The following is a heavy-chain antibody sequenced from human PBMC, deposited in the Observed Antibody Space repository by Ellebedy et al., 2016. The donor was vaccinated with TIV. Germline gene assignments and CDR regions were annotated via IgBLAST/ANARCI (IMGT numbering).Heavy chain of an antibody. CDR1: GFTFSSYA. Sequence: GGSLRLSCSVSGFTFSSYAMHWVRQAPGKGLQYVSAISNNGVTTDYADSVEGRFTISRDNSKNTLYLQMSSLRPEDTAVYYCVEPWHSSSWYSNWFDPWGQGTLVTVSS. CDR3: VEPWHSSSWYSNWFDP. V-gene: IGHV3-64D*09. CDR2: ISNNGVTT. J-gene: IGHJ5*02. D-gene: IGHD6-13*01.